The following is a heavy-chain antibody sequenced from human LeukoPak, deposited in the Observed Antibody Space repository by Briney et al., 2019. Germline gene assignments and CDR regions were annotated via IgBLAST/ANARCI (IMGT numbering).Heavy chain of an antibody. CDR3: ARLIARKLTTVTTTYYFDY. V-gene: IGHV4-34*01. J-gene: IGHJ4*02. D-gene: IGHD4-17*01. CDR2: INHSGST. CDR1: GGSFSGYY. Sequence: SETLSLTCAVYGGSFSGYYWSWIRQPPGKGLEWIGEINHSGSTNYNPSLKSRVTISVDTSKNQFSLKLSSVTAADTAVYYCARLIARKLTTVTTTYYFDYWGQGTLVTVSS.